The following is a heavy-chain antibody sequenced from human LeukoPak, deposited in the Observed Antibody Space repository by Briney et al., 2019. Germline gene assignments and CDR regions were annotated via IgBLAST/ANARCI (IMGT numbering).Heavy chain of an antibody. V-gene: IGHV5-51*01. Sequence: GESLKISCKGSGYSFTSYWIGWVRQMPGKGLEWMGIIYPGDSDTRYSPSFQGQVTISADKSISTAYLQWSSLKASDTAMYYCARHWSSGWSRAEYFQHWGQGTLVTVSS. CDR2: IYPGDSDT. CDR3: ARHWSSGWSRAEYFQH. CDR1: GYSFTSYW. J-gene: IGHJ1*01. D-gene: IGHD6-19*01.